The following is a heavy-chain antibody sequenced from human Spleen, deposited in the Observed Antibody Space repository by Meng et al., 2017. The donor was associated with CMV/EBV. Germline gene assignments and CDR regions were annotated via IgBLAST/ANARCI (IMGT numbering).Heavy chain of an antibody. CDR1: GFTFSNAW. D-gene: IGHD6-19*01. CDR3: TTVVAVAGTYGFDI. J-gene: IGHJ3*02. V-gene: IGHV3-15*01. Sequence: GESLKISCAASGFTFSNAWMSWVRQVPGKGLEWVGRIKSKTAGGTTDYAAPVKGRFTISRDDSKNTLYLQMNSLKTEDTAMYYCTTVVAVAGTYGFDIWGQGTMVTVSS. CDR2: IKSKTAGGTT.